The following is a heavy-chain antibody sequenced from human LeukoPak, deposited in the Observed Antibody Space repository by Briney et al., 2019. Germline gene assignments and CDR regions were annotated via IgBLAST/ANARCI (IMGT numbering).Heavy chain of an antibody. D-gene: IGHD6-19*01. J-gene: IGHJ4*02. CDR1: GFTFSSYL. Sequence: PGGSLRLSCGASGFTFSSYLMHWVRQAPGKGLEWVSRIYSGGSTTTYADSVKGRFTISRDNAKNTLYLQMNSLRVEDTAVYYCARAPAGWYGCDYWGQGTLVTVSS. CDR2: IYSGGSTT. V-gene: IGHV3-74*01. CDR3: ARAPAGWYGCDY.